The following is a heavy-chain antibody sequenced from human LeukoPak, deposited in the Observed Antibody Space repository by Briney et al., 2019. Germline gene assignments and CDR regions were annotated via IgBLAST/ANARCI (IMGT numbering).Heavy chain of an antibody. D-gene: IGHD1-1*01. CDR1: GYRFTSYW. J-gene: IGHJ4*02. CDR3: ARRGNWNDFDY. V-gene: IGHV5-51*01. Sequence: GGSLEISFKGAGYRFTSYWIGWGRPIPGKGVEWMGIIYPGDSYTRYSPSFQGQVTISADKSISTAYLQWSSLKASDTAMYYCARRGNWNDFDYWGQGTLVTVSS. CDR2: IYPGDSYT.